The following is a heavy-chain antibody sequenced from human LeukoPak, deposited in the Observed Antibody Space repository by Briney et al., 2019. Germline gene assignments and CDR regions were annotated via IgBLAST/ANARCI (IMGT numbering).Heavy chain of an antibody. CDR2: IWYDGSNK. D-gene: IGHD1-7*01. Sequence: PGRSLRLSCAASGFTFSSYGVHWVRQAPGKGLEWVAVIWYDGSNKYYTGSVKGRFTISRDNSKNTLFLQMNSLRAEDTAVYYCARDRSHITGTTRYYYGMDVWGPGTTVTVSS. J-gene: IGHJ6*02. CDR3: ARDRSHITGTTRYYYGMDV. CDR1: GFTFSSYG. V-gene: IGHV3-33*01.